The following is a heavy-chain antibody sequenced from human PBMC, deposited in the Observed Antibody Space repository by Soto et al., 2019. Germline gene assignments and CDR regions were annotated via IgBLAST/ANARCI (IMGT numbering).Heavy chain of an antibody. CDR2: ISAYNGNT. Sequence: QVQLVPSGAEVKKPGASVKVSCKASGYTFPSYGISWVRQAPGQGLEWMGWISAYNGNTNYAQKLQGRVTMTTDTSTSTAYMELRSQRSDDTAVYYCARSPPSSSSDVSDYWGQGTLVTVSS. CDR3: ARSPPSSSSDVSDY. V-gene: IGHV1-18*01. J-gene: IGHJ4*02. D-gene: IGHD6-6*01. CDR1: GYTFPSYG.